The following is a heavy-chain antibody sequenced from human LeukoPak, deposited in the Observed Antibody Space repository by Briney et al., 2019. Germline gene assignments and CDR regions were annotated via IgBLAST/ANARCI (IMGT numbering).Heavy chain of an antibody. V-gene: IGHV1-3*01. J-gene: IGHJ4*02. D-gene: IGHD2-15*01. CDR3: ARDQREDIRVDFDY. Sequence: GASVKVSCKASGYIFINYAIHWVRQAPGQRLEWMGWINGGNGYTKYSQNFQGRVTITRDTSASTAYMELSSLRSEDTAVYYCARDQREDIRVDFDYWGQGTLVTVSS. CDR1: GYIFINYA. CDR2: INGGNGYT.